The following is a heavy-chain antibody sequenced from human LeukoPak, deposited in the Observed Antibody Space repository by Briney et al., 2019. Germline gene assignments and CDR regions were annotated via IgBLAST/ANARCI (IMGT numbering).Heavy chain of an antibody. D-gene: IGHD6-19*01. CDR1: GGSVSDY. V-gene: IGHV4-34*01. CDR3: ARGRGIAVAGTVNWFDP. J-gene: IGHJ5*02. CDR2: INQSGSV. Sequence: PSETLSLTCAVSGGSVSDYWAWIRQPPGKGLEWIGEINQSGSVKYNPSLKSRVTISVDMSKNQFSLMLSSMTVADTAVYYCARGRGIAVAGTVNWFDPWGQGTLVTVSS.